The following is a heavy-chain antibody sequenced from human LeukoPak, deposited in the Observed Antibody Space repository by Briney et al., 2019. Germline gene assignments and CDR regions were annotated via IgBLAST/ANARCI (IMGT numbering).Heavy chain of an antibody. D-gene: IGHD2-2*01. V-gene: IGHV1-3*01. Sequence: ASVTVSCTASGYTFTCYAMHWVRQAPGQRLEWMGWINAGNGNTKYSQKFQGRVTITRDTSASTAYMELSSLRSEDTAVYYCARDLVVVPAANPGFDYWGQGTLVTVSS. J-gene: IGHJ4*02. CDR3: ARDLVVVPAANPGFDY. CDR1: GYTFTCYA. CDR2: INAGNGNT.